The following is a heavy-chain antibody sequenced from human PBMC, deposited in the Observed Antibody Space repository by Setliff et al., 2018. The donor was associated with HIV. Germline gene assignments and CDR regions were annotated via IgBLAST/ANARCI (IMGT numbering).Heavy chain of an antibody. V-gene: IGHV4-59*12. CDR1: GGSISGFY. J-gene: IGHJ5*02. D-gene: IGHD2-15*01. CDR3: ARAPFRGGSFGWFDP. CDR2: IHYSGRT. Sequence: PSETLSLTCTVSGGSISGFYCNWFRQYPEKGLEWIGWIHYSGRTNFNPSLRSRATISFDTSKNQFSLNLTSVTAADTAVYYCARAPFRGGSFGWFDPWGQGTLVTVSS.